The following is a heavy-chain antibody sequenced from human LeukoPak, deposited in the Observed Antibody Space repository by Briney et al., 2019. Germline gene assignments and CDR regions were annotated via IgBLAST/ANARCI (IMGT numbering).Heavy chain of an antibody. CDR1: GFTFSSYS. CDR2: ISSSNSYI. Sequence: GGSLRLTCAASGFTFSSYSMNWVRQAPGKGLEWVSYISSSNSYIYYADSVKGRFTISRDNAKNSLYLQVNSLRAEDTAVYYCARVRSGWYEDYWGQGTLVTVSS. CDR3: ARVRSGWYEDY. D-gene: IGHD6-19*01. J-gene: IGHJ4*02. V-gene: IGHV3-21*01.